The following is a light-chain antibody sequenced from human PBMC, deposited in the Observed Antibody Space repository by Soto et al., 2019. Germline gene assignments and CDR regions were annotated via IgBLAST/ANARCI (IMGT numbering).Light chain of an antibody. CDR3: QQRSDWPST. CDR2: DAS. Sequence: EIVLTQSPATLSLSPGERATLSCRASQSVSSYLAWYQQKTGQAPRLLIYDASSRDTGIPARFSGSGSGTDFTRTISSLEPEDFAVDYCQQRSDWPSTFGGGTTGQIK. CDR1: QSVSSY. V-gene: IGKV3-11*01. J-gene: IGKJ4*01.